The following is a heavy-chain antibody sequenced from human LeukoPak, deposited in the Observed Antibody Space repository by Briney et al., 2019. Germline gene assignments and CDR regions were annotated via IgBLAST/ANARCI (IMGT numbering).Heavy chain of an antibody. D-gene: IGHD3-10*01. CDR2: MNPNSGNT. CDR3: ARGYLPWYYYGSGSSD. V-gene: IGHV1-8*02. J-gene: IGHJ4*02. Sequence: RASVKVSCKASGGTFSSYAINWVRQATGQGLEWMGWMNPNSGNTGYAQKFQGRVTMTRNTSISTAYMELSSLRSEDTAVYYCARGYLPWYYYGSGSSDWGQGTLVTVSS. CDR1: GGTFSSYA.